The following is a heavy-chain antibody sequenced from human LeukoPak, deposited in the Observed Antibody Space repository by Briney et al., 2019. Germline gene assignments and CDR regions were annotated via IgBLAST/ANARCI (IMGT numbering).Heavy chain of an antibody. CDR3: ARLSEAAFHY. Sequence: GGSLRLSCAASGFTVSSNYMGWVRQAPGKGLEWVSVIYGGGSTNYADSVKGRFSISRDNSKNTLYLQMNSLRAEDTAIYYCARLSEAAFHYWGQGTLVTVSS. CDR2: IYGGGST. J-gene: IGHJ4*02. CDR1: GFTVSSNY. D-gene: IGHD6-25*01. V-gene: IGHV3-53*01.